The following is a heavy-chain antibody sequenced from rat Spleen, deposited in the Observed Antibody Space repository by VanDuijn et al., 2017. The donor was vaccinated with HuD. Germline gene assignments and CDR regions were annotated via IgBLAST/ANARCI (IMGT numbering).Heavy chain of an antibody. D-gene: IGHD2-2*01. CDR2: ISYGDSSGHSIT. V-gene: IGHV5-29*01. J-gene: IGHJ1*01. CDR1: GFTFSDYG. CDR3: ARAGYLRDWYFDF. Sequence: EVQLVESDGGLVQPGRSLKLSCAASGFTFSDYGMAWVRQAPTKGLEWVATISYGDSSGHSITYYRDSVKGRFTISRDDAKNTLYLQMDSLRSEDTATYYCARAGYLRDWYFDFWGPGTMVTVSS.